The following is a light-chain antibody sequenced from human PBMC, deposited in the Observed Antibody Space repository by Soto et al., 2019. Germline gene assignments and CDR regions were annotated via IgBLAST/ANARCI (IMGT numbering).Light chain of an antibody. J-gene: IGKJ4*01. V-gene: IGKV3-11*01. CDR3: QQRSNWPPALT. Sequence: EIVLTQSPATLSLSPGERATLSCRASQRVSSYLAWYQQKPGQAPRLLIYDASNRATGIPARFSGSGSGTDFTLTISSLEPEDFAVYYCQQRSNWPPALTFGGGTKVDIK. CDR1: QRVSSY. CDR2: DAS.